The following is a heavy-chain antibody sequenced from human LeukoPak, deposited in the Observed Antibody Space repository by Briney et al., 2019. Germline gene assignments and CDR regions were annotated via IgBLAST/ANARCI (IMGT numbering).Heavy chain of an antibody. CDR2: ISSDGTYT. Sequence: GGSLRLSCAASGFTFSSHLMHWVRQAPGKGLVWVSRISSDGTYTNYADSVKGRFTISRDNSKNTLYLQMNSLRAEDTAVYYCARPYSSSWNYWGQGTLVTVSS. V-gene: IGHV3-74*01. CDR1: GFTFSSHL. J-gene: IGHJ4*02. CDR3: ARPYSSSWNY. D-gene: IGHD6-13*01.